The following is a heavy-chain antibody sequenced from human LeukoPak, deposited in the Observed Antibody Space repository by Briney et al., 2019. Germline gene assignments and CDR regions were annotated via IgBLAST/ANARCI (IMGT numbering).Heavy chain of an antibody. V-gene: IGHV5-51*01. D-gene: IGHD2-2*01. CDR3: ARHSSVLNMRYYYMDV. CDR1: GYSFTSYW. CDR2: IYPGDSDT. J-gene: IGHJ6*03. Sequence: KGGESLKISCKGSGYSFTSYWIGWVRQLPGKGLEWMGIIYPGDSDTRYSPSFQGQVTISADKSIGTAYLQWSSLKASDTAMYYCARHSSVLNMRYYYMDVWGKGTTVTVSS.